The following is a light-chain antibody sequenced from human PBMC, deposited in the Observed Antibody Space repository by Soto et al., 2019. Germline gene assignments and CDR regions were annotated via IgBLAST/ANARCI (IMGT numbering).Light chain of an antibody. CDR2: HVT. J-gene: IGLJ1*01. CDR3: NSYTTLSNRV. CDR1: SSDIGHYDY. Sequence: QSALTQPASVSGSPGQSITISCTGTSSDIGHYDYVSWYQQHPGKAPKLMIYHVTYRPSGVSDRFSGSKSGNTASLTISGLQAEDEANYYCNSYTTLSNRVFGTGTKLTVL. V-gene: IGLV2-14*03.